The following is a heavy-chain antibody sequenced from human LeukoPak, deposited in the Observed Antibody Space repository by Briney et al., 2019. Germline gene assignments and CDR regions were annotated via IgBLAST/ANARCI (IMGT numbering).Heavy chain of an antibody. CDR1: GFTFSTYS. J-gene: IGHJ4*02. D-gene: IGHD2-15*01. V-gene: IGHV3-21*01. Sequence: PGGSLRLSCAASGFTFSTYSMNWVRQAPGKGLEWVSSISSRSRIYYADSVKGRFTISRDNAKNSLYLQMNSLRAEDTAVYYCARDAFSDGSSYFFSYRGQGTLVTVSS. CDR3: ARDAFSDGSSYFFSY. CDR2: ISSRSRI.